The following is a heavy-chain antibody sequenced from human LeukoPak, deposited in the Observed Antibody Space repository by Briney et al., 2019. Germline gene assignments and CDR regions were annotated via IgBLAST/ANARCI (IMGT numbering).Heavy chain of an antibody. CDR3: ARGRITIIRGIIALDY. J-gene: IGHJ4*02. D-gene: IGHD3-10*01. Sequence: SETLSLTCAVYGGSFSGYYWSWIRQPPGKGLEWIGEINHSGSTNYNPSLKSRVTISADTSKNQFSLKLSSVTAADTSLYYCARGRITIIRGIIALDYWGQGTLVTVSS. CDR2: INHSGST. V-gene: IGHV4-34*01. CDR1: GGSFSGYY.